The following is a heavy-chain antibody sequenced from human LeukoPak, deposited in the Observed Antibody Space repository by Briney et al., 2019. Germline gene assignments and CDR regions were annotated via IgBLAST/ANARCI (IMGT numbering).Heavy chain of an antibody. CDR2: INHSGST. D-gene: IGHD2-2*01. J-gene: IGHJ4*02. Sequence: PDTLSLTQTDHGASFSEYYWSSIRHSPGKKLEWIGEINHSGSTNYNPSLKSRVTIPVDTSKNQFSLRLTSVTAADTAVYYCARGRLLVRTTMEDLDYWGEGTLVAVSS. CDR3: ARGRLLVRTTMEDLDY. CDR1: GASFSEYY. V-gene: IGHV4-34*01.